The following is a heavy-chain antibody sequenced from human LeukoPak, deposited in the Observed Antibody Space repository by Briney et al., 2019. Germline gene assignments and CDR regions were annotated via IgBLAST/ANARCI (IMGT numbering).Heavy chain of an antibody. CDR1: GFTFSHYG. J-gene: IGHJ4*02. V-gene: IGHV3-33*01. D-gene: IGHD3-22*01. CDR3: ARYDGSGYLLY. CDR2: IWHDGSNK. Sequence: PGGSLRLSCAASGFTFSHYGIHWVRQAPGKGLEWVAVIWHDGSNKYYADSVKGRFTISRDNSKNTMWLQMNSLRAEDTAVYHCARYDGSGYLLYWGQGTLVTVSS.